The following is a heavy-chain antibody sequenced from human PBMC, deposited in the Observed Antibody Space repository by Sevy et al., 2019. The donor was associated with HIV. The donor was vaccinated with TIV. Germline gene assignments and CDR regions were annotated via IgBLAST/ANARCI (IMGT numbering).Heavy chain of an antibody. V-gene: IGHV1-2*06. CDR1: GYTFTGYY. J-gene: IGHJ5*02. CDR3: ARAIVATAKGWFDP. Sequence: ASVKVSCKAPGYTFTGYYMHWVRQAPGQGLEWMGRINPNSGGTNYAQKFQGRVTMTRDTSISTAYMELSRLRSDDTAVYYCARAIVATAKGWFDPWGQGTLVTVSS. CDR2: INPNSGGT. D-gene: IGHD5-12*01.